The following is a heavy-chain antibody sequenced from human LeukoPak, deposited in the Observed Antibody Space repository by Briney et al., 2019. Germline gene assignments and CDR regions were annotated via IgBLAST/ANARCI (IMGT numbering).Heavy chain of an antibody. CDR1: GGTFSSYA. V-gene: IGHV1-46*01. CDR3: ARDQEGFDY. CDR2: IYPRDGST. Sequence: GASVKVSCKASGGTFSSYAISWVRQAPGQGLEWMGMIYPRDGSTSYAQRFRDRVTVTRDTSTSTVHMELSGLRSEDTAVYYCARDQEGFDYWGQGTLVTVSS. J-gene: IGHJ4*02.